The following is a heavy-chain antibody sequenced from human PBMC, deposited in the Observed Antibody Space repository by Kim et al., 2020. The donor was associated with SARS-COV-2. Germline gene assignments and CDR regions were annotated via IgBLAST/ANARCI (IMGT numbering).Heavy chain of an antibody. D-gene: IGHD1-1*01. CDR3: ARDLEGFDY. Sequence: ASVKVSCKASGYTFTNNYVHWVRLAPGQGLDWMGMIDAPDGSTSYAQNCQGRVTMTSDTSTTTVYMELSSLRSDDTAMYYCARDLEGFDYWGQGTLVTVSS. CDR2: IDAPDGST. CDR1: GYTFTNNY. J-gene: IGHJ4*02. V-gene: IGHV1-46*01.